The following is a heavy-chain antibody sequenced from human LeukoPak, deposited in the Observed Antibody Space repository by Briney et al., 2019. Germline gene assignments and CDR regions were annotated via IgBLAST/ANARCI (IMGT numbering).Heavy chain of an antibody. V-gene: IGHV1-46*01. CDR3: ARDNSVGGIAWWFDP. CDR1: GYTFTSYD. J-gene: IGHJ5*02. Sequence: ASAKVSCKASGYTFTSYDINWVRQAPGQGLEWVGLINPTGSRTLYAQKFQGRVTMTRDMSTSTDYMELSSLRSEDTAIYYCARDNSVGGIAWWFDPWGQGTLVTVSS. CDR2: INPTGSRT. D-gene: IGHD3-10*01.